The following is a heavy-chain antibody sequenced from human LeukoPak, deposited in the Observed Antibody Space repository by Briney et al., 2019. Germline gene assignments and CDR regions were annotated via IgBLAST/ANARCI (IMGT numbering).Heavy chain of an antibody. Sequence: GGSLRLSCAASGFTFSSYAMNWVRQAPGKGLEWVGRIKSKTDGGTTDYAAPVKGRFSIPRDDSKNTLYLQMNSLRSEDTAVYYCQGGRFWGQGTLVTVSS. D-gene: IGHD1-26*01. CDR1: GFTFSSYA. CDR2: IKSKTDGGTT. CDR3: QGGRF. V-gene: IGHV3-15*01. J-gene: IGHJ4*02.